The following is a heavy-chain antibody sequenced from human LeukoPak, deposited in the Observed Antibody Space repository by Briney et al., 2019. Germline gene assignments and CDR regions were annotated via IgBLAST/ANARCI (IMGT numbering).Heavy chain of an antibody. CDR3: ARQRRGWLQLHSFFDC. D-gene: IGHD5-12*01. J-gene: IGHJ4*02. CDR2: IYPGDSDT. CDR1: GYSFTSYW. Sequence: GESLKISCKGSGYSFTSYWIGWVRQMPGKGLEWMGIIYPGDSDTRYSPSFQGQVTISADKSISTAYLQWSSLKASDTAMYYCARQRRGWLQLHSFFDCWGQGTLVTVSS. V-gene: IGHV5-51*01.